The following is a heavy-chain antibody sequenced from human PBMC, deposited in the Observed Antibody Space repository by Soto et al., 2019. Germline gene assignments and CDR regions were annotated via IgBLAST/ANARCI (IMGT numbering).Heavy chain of an antibody. CDR3: ASERVAEMATGGYFDN. V-gene: IGHV1-69*01. D-gene: IGHD5-12*01. Sequence: QVHLVQSGAEVKKPGSSVKVSCKTSGGTFSDLAFSWVRQAPRQGLEWVGGIIPLFGTPTYAREFQGRVSMSADESSNTVYMELRSLSSEDTAVYYCASERVAEMATGGYFDNWGQGTLVTVSS. CDR2: IIPLFGTP. CDR1: GGTFSDLA. J-gene: IGHJ4*02.